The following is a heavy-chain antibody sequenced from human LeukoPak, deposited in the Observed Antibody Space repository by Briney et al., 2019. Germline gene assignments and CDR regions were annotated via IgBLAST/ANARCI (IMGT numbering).Heavy chain of an antibody. CDR2: INPNSGGT. Sequence: GASVKVSCKASGYTFTGYYMHWVRQAPGQGLEWMGWINPNSGGTNYAQKFQGRVTMTRDTSISTAYMELSRLRSDDTAVYYCARDDLWFGAYGMDVWGQGTTVTVSS. CDR1: GYTFTGYY. J-gene: IGHJ6*02. CDR3: ARDDLWFGAYGMDV. V-gene: IGHV1-2*02. D-gene: IGHD3-10*01.